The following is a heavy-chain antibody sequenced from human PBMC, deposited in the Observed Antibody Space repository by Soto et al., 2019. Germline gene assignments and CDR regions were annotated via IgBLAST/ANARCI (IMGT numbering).Heavy chain of an antibody. CDR1: GASISSYNY. Sequence: SETLSLTCNVSGASISSYNYWGWFRQPPGKGLEWIGYIYYSGSTYYNPSLKSRVTISVDTSKNQFSLKLSSVTAADTAVYYCARVQNYDILTGYPLYYFDYWGQGTLVTVSS. CDR2: IYYSGST. CDR3: ARVQNYDILTGYPLYYFDY. D-gene: IGHD3-9*01. V-gene: IGHV4-30-4*08. J-gene: IGHJ4*02.